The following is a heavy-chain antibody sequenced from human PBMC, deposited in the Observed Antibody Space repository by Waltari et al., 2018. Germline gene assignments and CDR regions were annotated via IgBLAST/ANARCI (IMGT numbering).Heavy chain of an antibody. V-gene: IGHV4-34*01. CDR3: ARGHWFSDWFDP. Sequence: QVQLQQWGAGLLKPSETLSLTCAVYGGSFSGYYWSWIRQPPGKGLEWIGEINHSGSTNYNPSLKSRVTISVDTSKNQFSLKLSSVTAADTAVYYCARGHWFSDWFDPWGQGTLVTVSS. CDR2: INHSGST. D-gene: IGHD3-10*01. CDR1: GGSFSGYY. J-gene: IGHJ5*02.